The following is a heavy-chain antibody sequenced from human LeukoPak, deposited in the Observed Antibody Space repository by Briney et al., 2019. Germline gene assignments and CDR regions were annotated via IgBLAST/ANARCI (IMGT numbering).Heavy chain of an antibody. CDR2: INHSGST. D-gene: IGHD3-9*01. CDR1: GGSFSGYY. V-gene: IGHV4-34*01. Sequence: KASEILSLTCAVYGGSFSGYYWSWIRQPPGKGLEWIGEINHSGSTNYNPSLKSRVTISVDTSKNQFSLKLSSVTAADTAVYYCASEEDYDILTGYGPNAFDIWGQGTMVTVSS. CDR3: ASEEDYDILTGYGPNAFDI. J-gene: IGHJ3*02.